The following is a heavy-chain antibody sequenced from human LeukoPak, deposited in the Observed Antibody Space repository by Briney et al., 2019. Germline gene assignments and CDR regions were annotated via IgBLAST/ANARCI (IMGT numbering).Heavy chain of an antibody. Sequence: GGSLRLSCAASGFTFSTYDLHWVRQATGKGLEWVSAIGTAGDTYYPGSVQGRFTISRENAKDSLYLQMNSLRADDTAVYYCAREYCSGGSCLTYYYYYGMDVWGQGTTVTVSS. CDR3: AREYCSGGSCLTYYYYYGMDV. J-gene: IGHJ6*02. D-gene: IGHD2-15*01. CDR2: IGTAGDT. V-gene: IGHV3-13*01. CDR1: GFTFSTYD.